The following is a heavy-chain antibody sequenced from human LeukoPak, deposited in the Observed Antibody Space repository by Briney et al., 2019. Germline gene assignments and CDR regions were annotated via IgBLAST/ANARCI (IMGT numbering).Heavy chain of an antibody. J-gene: IGHJ4*02. CDR3: ARVLRYFDWLSPPDY. CDR2: ISSSSSTI. V-gene: IGHV3-11*04. Sequence: GGSLRLSCAASGFTFSDYYMSWIRQAPGKGLEWVSYISSSSSTIYYADSVKGRFTISRDSAKNSLYLQMNSLRAEDTAVYYCARVLRYFDWLSPPDYWGQGTLVTVSS. CDR1: GFTFSDYY. D-gene: IGHD3-9*01.